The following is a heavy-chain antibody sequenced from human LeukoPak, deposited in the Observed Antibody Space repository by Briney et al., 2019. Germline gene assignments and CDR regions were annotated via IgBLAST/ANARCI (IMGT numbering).Heavy chain of an antibody. CDR1: GGSISSYY. D-gene: IGHD6-13*01. V-gene: IGHV4-59*12. J-gene: IGHJ4*02. Sequence: SETLSLTCTVSGGSISSYYWSWIRQPPGKGLEWIGDIYYSGTTNYNPSLKSRVTISVDTSKNQFSLNLTSVTAADTAVYYCARVGSSAFDYWGQGTLVTVSS. CDR2: IYYSGTT. CDR3: ARVGSSAFDY.